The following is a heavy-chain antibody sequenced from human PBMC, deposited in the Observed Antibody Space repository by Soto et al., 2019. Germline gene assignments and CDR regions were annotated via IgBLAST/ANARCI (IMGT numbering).Heavy chain of an antibody. CDR2: IHNSGTS. V-gene: IGHV4-59*01. CDR3: ARDFYDSVGYTWFDS. J-gene: IGHJ5*01. Sequence: KTSETLSLTCTVSGDTSTSYYWGWIRQAPGKGLEWIGHIHNSGTSTHNPSLNGRVTISIDMSKKQFSLKLTSLTSADTAVYYCARDFYDSVGYTWFDSWSQGTLVTVS. D-gene: IGHD3-22*01. CDR1: GDTSTSYY.